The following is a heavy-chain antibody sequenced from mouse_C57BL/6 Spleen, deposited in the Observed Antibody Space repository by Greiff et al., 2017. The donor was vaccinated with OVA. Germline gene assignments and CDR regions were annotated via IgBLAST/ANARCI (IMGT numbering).Heavy chain of an antibody. CDR1: GFTFSDFY. V-gene: IGHV7-1*01. CDR3: ASHYYFGRSYGAMDY. J-gene: IGHJ4*01. Sequence: EVKLVESGGGLVQSGRSLRLSCATSGFTFSDFYMEWVRQAPGKGLEWIAASRNKANDYTTEYSASVKGRFIVSRDTSQSILYLQMNALRAEDTAIYYCASHYYFGRSYGAMDYWGQGTSGTVSS. CDR2: SRNKANDYTT. D-gene: IGHD1-1*01.